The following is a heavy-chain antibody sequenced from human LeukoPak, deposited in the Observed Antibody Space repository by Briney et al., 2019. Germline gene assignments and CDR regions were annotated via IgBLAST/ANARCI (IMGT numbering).Heavy chain of an antibody. Sequence: GGSLRLSCAASGFTFRSYAMQWVRQAPGKGLEWVSYITYNSGTIFYADSVKGRFTISRDNAKDSLYLLMSSLRDEDTAVYYCARDSGYSYADDYWGQGTLVTVSS. CDR1: GFTFRSYA. D-gene: IGHD5-18*01. CDR3: ARDSGYSYADDY. CDR2: ITYNSGTI. V-gene: IGHV3-48*02. J-gene: IGHJ4*02.